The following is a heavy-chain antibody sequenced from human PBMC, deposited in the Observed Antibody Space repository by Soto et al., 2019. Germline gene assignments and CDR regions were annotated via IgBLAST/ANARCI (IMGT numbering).Heavy chain of an antibody. CDR1: AYTLTDFS. CDR2: FGPEDGKT. Sequence: QVQLVQSGAEVKKPGASVTVSCKVSAYTLTDFSIHWVRQAPGKGLEWMGGFGPEDGKTIYAQRFQGRVTMTEDTSTDTVYMELSSLRSEDTAVYYCATDLSGFNSGWYVHYGLDVWGQGTTVTVSS. D-gene: IGHD6-19*01. J-gene: IGHJ6*02. V-gene: IGHV1-24*01. CDR3: ATDLSGFNSGWYVHYGLDV.